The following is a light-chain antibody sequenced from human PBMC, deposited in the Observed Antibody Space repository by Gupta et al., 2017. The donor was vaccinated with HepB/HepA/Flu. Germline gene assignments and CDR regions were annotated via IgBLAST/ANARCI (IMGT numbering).Light chain of an antibody. CDR2: KAS. CDR3: QQNKSYPPWT. CDR1: QTINSW. J-gene: IGKJ1*01. Sequence: DIQMTQSPSTLSASVGDRVTITCRASQTINSWLAWYQQKPGKAPNLLIYKASTLESGVPSRFSGSGYGTELTLTISSRQQDDFATYYCQQNKSYPPWTFGQGTKVEIK. V-gene: IGKV1-5*03.